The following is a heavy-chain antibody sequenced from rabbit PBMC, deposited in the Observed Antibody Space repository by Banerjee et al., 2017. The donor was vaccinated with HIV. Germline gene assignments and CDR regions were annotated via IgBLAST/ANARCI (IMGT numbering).Heavy chain of an antibody. CDR2: IYTGSSGRT. CDR1: GFSFSNKYV. Sequence: QEQLEESGGDLVQPEGSLTLTCTASGFSFSNKYVMCWVRQAPGKGLEWIASIYTGSSGRTWYATWAKGRFTISKTSSTTVTLQMTSLIAADTATYFCARDGTAYAGYGYAGFNLWGPGTLVTVS. J-gene: IGHJ4*01. CDR3: ARDGTAYAGYGYAGFNL. D-gene: IGHD6-1*01. V-gene: IGHV1S45*01.